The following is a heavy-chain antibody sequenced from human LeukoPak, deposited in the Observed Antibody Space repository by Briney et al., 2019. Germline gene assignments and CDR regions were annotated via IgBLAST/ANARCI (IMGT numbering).Heavy chain of an antibody. CDR1: GYTFTSYG. CDR3: ARDYYYDSSGYVDY. D-gene: IGHD3-22*01. J-gene: IGHJ4*02. V-gene: IGHV1-18*01. Sequence: ASVKVSCKASGYTFTSYGISWVRQAPGQGLEWMGWISAYNGNTNYAQKLQGRITMTTDTSTSTAYMELTSLRSDDTAVYYCARDYYYDSSGYVDYWGQGTLVTASS. CDR2: ISAYNGNT.